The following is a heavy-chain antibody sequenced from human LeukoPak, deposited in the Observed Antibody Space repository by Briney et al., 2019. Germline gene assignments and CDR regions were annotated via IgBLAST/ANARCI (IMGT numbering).Heavy chain of an antibody. J-gene: IGHJ4*02. CDR1: GFTVGTNH. D-gene: IGHD3-22*01. V-gene: IGHV3-53*01. Sequence: GGSLRPSCAASGFTVGTNHMSWVRQAPGKGLEWVSVIYSGGSTSYTDSVKGRFTISRDNSKNTLYLQMNSLRAEDTAVYYCGAFYDSGGYYDYWGQGTLVTVSS. CDR2: IYSGGST. CDR3: GAFYDSGGYYDY.